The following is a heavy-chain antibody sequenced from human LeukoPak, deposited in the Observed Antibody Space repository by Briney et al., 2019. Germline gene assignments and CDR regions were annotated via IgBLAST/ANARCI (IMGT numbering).Heavy chain of an antibody. Sequence: GSLRLSCAASGFTFSTYAMSWVRQPPGKGLEWIGSIYYSGSTYYNPSLKSRVTISVDTSKNQFSLKLSSVTAADTAVYYCARRRPLYSSSQYYFDYWGQGTLVTVSS. CDR3: ARRRPLYSSSQYYFDY. CDR1: GFTFSTYA. V-gene: IGHV4-39*01. D-gene: IGHD6-13*01. CDR2: IYYSGST. J-gene: IGHJ4*02.